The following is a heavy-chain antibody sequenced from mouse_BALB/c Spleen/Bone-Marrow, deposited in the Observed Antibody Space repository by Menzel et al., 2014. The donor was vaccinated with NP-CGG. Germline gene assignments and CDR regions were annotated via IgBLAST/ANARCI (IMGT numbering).Heavy chain of an antibody. CDR1: GYTFTSYW. Sequence: DLVKPGASVKLSCKASGYTFTSYWINWMKQGPGQGLEWIGRIAPGSGSTYYNEMFKGKAILTVDTSSSTAYIQLSSLSSEDSAVYFCAYYRYDVNYWGQGTTLTVSS. D-gene: IGHD2-14*01. CDR3: AYYRYDVNY. J-gene: IGHJ2*01. CDR2: IAPGSGST. V-gene: IGHV1S41*01.